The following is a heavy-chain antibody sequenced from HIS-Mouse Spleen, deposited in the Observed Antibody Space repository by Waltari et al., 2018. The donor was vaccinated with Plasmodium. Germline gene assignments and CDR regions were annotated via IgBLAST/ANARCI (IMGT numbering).Heavy chain of an antibody. J-gene: IGHJ2*01. CDR1: GFTFSSYW. CDR3: ASSWYWYFDL. Sequence: EVQLVESGGGLVQLGGSRSLSCAAAGFTFSSYWMSWVRQAPGKGLEWVANIKQDGSEKYYVDSVKGRFTISRDNAKNSLYLQMNSLRAEDTAVYYCASSWYWYFDLWGRGTLVTVSS. V-gene: IGHV3-7*01. D-gene: IGHD6-13*01. CDR2: IKQDGSEK.